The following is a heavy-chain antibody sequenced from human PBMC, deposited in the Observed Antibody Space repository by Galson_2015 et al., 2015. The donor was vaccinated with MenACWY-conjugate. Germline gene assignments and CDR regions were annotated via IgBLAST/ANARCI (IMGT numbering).Heavy chain of an antibody. V-gene: IGHV4-34*01. Sequence: SETLSLTCAVYGGSFSGYYWSWIRQPPGKGLEWIGEINHSGSTNYNPSLKSRVTISVDTSKNQFSLKLSSVTAADTAVYYCARSPPYDYVWGSYRSPKNWFDPWGQGTLVTVSS. CDR1: GGSFSGYY. J-gene: IGHJ5*02. CDR2: INHSGST. D-gene: IGHD3-16*02. CDR3: ARSPPYDYVWGSYRSPKNWFDP.